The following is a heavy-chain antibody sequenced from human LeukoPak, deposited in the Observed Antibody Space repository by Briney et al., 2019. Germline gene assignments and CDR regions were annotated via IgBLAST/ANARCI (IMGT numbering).Heavy chain of an antibody. CDR3: ARPSYGASDY. CDR1: GYRFTKSW. CDR2: IYPDDSRT. V-gene: IGHV5-51*01. J-gene: IGHJ4*02. D-gene: IGHD4-17*01. Sequence: GESLKISCKGSGYRFTKSWIGWVRQMPGKGLEWLGIIYPDDSRTRYSPSFQGQVTMSVGKSISTAYLQWSSLKASDTAMYYCARPSYGASDYWGQGTLVTVSS.